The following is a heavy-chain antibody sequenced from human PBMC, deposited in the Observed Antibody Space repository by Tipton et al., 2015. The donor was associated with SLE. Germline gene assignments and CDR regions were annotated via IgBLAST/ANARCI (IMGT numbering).Heavy chain of an antibody. CDR1: GGSLSSYY. V-gene: IGHV4-59*08. Sequence: TLSLTCTVSGGSLSSYYWSWIRQPPGKGLEWIGQIYYGGSTSYDPSLQSRVSISLDTSKNQFSLRLSSVTAADTAVYYCARHGASGNHRSALDFWGQGTLVTVSS. D-gene: IGHD3-16*02. CDR2: IYYGGST. J-gene: IGHJ4*02. CDR3: ARHGASGNHRSALDF.